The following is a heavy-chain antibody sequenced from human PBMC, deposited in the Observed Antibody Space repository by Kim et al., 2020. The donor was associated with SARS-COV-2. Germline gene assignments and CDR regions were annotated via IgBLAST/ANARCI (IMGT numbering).Heavy chain of an antibody. D-gene: IGHD2-15*01. Sequence: SVKVSCKASGGTFSSYAISWVRQAPGQGLEWMGGIIPIFGTANYAQKFQGRVTITADESTSTAYMELSSLRSEDTAVYYCARDVVNCSGGSCYFPYYYYGMDVWGQGTTVTVSS. J-gene: IGHJ6*02. V-gene: IGHV1-69*13. CDR1: GGTFSSYA. CDR3: ARDVVNCSGGSCYFPYYYYGMDV. CDR2: IIPIFGTA.